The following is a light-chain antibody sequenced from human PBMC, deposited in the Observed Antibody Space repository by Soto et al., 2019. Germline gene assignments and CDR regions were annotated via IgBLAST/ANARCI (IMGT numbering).Light chain of an antibody. Sequence: EIVMTQSPATLSVSPGERATLSCRASQSVSSNLAWYQQKPSQAPRLLIYGASTRATGIPARFSGSGSGTEFTLTISSLQSEDFAVYYCQQYNNWSPITFGQRTRLEIK. CDR2: GAS. V-gene: IGKV3-15*01. CDR3: QQYNNWSPIT. CDR1: QSVSSN. J-gene: IGKJ5*01.